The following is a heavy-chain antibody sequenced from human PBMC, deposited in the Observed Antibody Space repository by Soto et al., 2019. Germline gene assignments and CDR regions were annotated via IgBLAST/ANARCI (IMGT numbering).Heavy chain of an antibody. D-gene: IGHD6-19*01. CDR1: GFTFSSYA. CDR3: ARDIRDEQWLVPGDY. J-gene: IGHJ4*02. Sequence: PGGSLRLSCAASGFTFSSYAMHWVRQAPGKGLEWVAVISYDGSNKYYADSVKGRFTISRDNSKNTLYLKMNSLRAEDTSVYYCARDIRDEQWLVPGDYWGQGTLVTVSS. V-gene: IGHV3-30-3*01. CDR2: ISYDGSNK.